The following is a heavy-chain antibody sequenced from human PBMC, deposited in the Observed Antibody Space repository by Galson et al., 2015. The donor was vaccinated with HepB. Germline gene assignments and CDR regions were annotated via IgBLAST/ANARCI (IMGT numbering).Heavy chain of an antibody. Sequence: SVKVSCKASGYTFTNYYIHWVRQAPGQGLEWMAIIDPRGGSTTFAQEFQGRVTMTRDTPTSTVHMELSSLRSEDTAVYYCARGGIYYESRGSLYNWFDPWGQGTLVTVSS. J-gene: IGHJ5*02. V-gene: IGHV1-46*01. CDR2: IDPRGGST. CDR3: ARGGIYYESRGSLYNWFDP. D-gene: IGHD3-22*01. CDR1: GYTFTNYY.